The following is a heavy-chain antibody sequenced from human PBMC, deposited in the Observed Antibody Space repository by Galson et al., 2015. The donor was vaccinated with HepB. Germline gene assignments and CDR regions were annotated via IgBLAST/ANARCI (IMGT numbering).Heavy chain of an antibody. CDR3: ARSRIAVAGTCDY. V-gene: IGHV1-69*02. D-gene: IGHD6-19*01. CDR2: IIPILGIA. CDR1: GGTFSSYT. J-gene: IGHJ4*02. Sequence: SVKVSCKASGGTFSSYTISWVRQAPGQGLEWMGRIIPILGIANYAQKFQGRVTITADKSTSTAYMELSSLRSEDTAVYYCARSRIAVAGTCDYWGQGTLVTVSS.